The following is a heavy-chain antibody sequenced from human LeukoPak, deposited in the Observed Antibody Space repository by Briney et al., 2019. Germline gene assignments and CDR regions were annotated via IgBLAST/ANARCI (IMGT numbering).Heavy chain of an antibody. CDR2: ISSSGSSI. CDR1: GLTFSSYE. D-gene: IGHD3-22*01. Sequence: PGGSLRLSCAASGLTFSSYEMNWVRQAPGKGLEWVSYISSSGSSIYYADSVKGRFTISRDNAKKSLYLQMHSLRAEDTAVCYCARDSHKFDSSGYYPDAFDIWGQGTMVTVSS. CDR3: ARDSHKFDSSGYYPDAFDI. V-gene: IGHV3-48*03. J-gene: IGHJ3*02.